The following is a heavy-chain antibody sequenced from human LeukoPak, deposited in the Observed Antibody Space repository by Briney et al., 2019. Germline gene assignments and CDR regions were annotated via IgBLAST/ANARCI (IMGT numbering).Heavy chain of an antibody. CDR1: GGSFSGYY. D-gene: IGHD5-24*01. CDR3: ARHGRDGYNYGPVVYY. V-gene: IGHV4-34*01. Sequence: PSETLSLTCAVYGGSFSGYYWSWIRQPPGKGLEWIGEINHSGSTNYNPSLKSRVTLSVDTPKNQFSLKLSSVTAADTAVYYCARHGRDGYNYGPVVYYWGQGTLVTVSS. CDR2: INHSGST. J-gene: IGHJ4*02.